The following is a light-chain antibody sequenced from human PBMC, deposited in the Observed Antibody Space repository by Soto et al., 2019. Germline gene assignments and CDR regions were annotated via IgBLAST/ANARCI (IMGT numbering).Light chain of an antibody. CDR2: GNN. CDR3: AAWDDSLKGEV. CDR1: NSNIGSNA. Sequence: QSVLTQPPSASGTPGQGVAISCSGSNSNIGSNAVNWYQQLPGTAPKRLISGNNQRPSGVPDRFSGSKSGTSAFLAISGLQSEDEADYYCAAWDDSLKGEVFGGGTKLTVL. J-gene: IGLJ2*01. V-gene: IGLV1-44*01.